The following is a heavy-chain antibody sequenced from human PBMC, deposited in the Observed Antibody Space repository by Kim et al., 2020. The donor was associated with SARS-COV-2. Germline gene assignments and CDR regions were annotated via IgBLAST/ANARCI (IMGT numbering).Heavy chain of an antibody. J-gene: IGHJ4*02. V-gene: IGHV3-23*03. Sequence: GGSLRLSCAASGFTFSSYAMSWVRQAPGEGLEWVSIIYSGGSNTYYADSVKGRFTISRDNSKNTLYLQMNSLRAEDTAVYYCAKGYGSGSLGRLFDYWGQGTLVTVSS. CDR1: GFTFSSYA. CDR3: AKGYGSGSLGRLFDY. D-gene: IGHD3-10*01. CDR2: IYSGGSNT.